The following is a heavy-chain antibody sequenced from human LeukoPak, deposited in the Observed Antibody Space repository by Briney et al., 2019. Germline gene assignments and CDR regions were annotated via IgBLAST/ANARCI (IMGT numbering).Heavy chain of an antibody. CDR2: IYHSGYT. Sequence: SQTLSLTCTLSAYSISTDCSWGWIRQPPGQGLEWIGSIYHSGYTYYYPPLKSRVTISVDRSKNQFSLKLTSVTAADTAVYYCARAPRDSSGYYMRSFDYWGQGTLVTVSS. D-gene: IGHD3-22*01. V-gene: IGHV4-38-2*02. CDR3: ARAPRDSSGYYMRSFDY. CDR1: AYSISTDCS. J-gene: IGHJ4*02.